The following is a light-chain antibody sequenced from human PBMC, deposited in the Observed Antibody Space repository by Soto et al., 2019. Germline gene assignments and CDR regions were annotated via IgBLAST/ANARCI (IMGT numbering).Light chain of an antibody. V-gene: IGKV1-5*01. CDR1: QTISDF. CDR2: EAS. J-gene: IGKJ1*01. CDR3: QHYISFPWT. Sequence: DIQLTQSPSTLSASVGDRVTITCRASQTISDFLAWYQHKPGEAPKLLIAEASRLASGVPSRFSGGGSGTEFTLTISRLQPDDVATYYCQHYISFPWTFGQGTKVDIK.